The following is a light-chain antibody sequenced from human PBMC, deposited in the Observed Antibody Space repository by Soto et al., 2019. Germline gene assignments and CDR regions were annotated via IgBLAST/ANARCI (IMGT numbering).Light chain of an antibody. CDR2: GAS. Sequence: EIVLTQSPCTLSWSPGERATLSCGASQSVSSSYLAWYQQKPGQAPRLLIYGASSRATGIPDRFSGSGSGTDFTLTINRLEPEDFAVYYCQQYGSSITFGQGTRLEIK. V-gene: IGKV3-20*01. CDR3: QQYGSSIT. CDR1: QSVSSSY. J-gene: IGKJ5*01.